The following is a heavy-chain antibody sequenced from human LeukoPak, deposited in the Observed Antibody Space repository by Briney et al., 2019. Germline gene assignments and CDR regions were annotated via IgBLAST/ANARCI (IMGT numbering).Heavy chain of an antibody. CDR1: GFTFSSYG. CDR2: IWYDGSNK. CDR3: ARAGRLGPCYFDY. J-gene: IGHJ4*02. Sequence: GGSLRLSCAASGFTFSSYGMHWVRQAPGKGLEWVAVIWYDGSNKYYADSVKGRFTISRDNSKNTLYLQMNSLRAEDTAVYYCARAGRLGPCYFDYWGQGTLVTVSS. V-gene: IGHV3-33*01. D-gene: IGHD1-26*01.